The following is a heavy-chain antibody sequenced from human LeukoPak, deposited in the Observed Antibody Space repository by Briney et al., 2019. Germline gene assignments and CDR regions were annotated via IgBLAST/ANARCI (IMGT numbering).Heavy chain of an antibody. D-gene: IGHD6-13*01. CDR3: ARHSRIVAAGPSSDFDY. V-gene: IGHV5-51*01. CDR2: IYPGDSDT. J-gene: IGHJ4*02. CDR1: GYSFTSYW. Sequence: LGESLKISCKGSGYSFTSYWIGWVRQMPGKGLEWMGIIYPGDSDTRYSPSFQGQVTISADKSISTAYLQWSSLKASDTAMYYCARHSRIVAAGPSSDFDYWGQGTLVTVSS.